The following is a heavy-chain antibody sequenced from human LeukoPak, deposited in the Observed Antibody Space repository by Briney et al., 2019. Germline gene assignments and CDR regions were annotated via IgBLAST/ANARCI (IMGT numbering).Heavy chain of an antibody. CDR2: INPNSGGT. CDR3: ARSLVPPYYYYTDV. Sequence: GASVKVSCKSSGHTFTGYYMHWVRQAPGQGLEWMGWINPNSGGTNYAQKFQGRVTMTRDTSISTAYMELSRLRSDDTAVYYCARSLVPPYYYYTDVWGKGTTVTVSS. V-gene: IGHV1-2*02. CDR1: GHTFTGYY. J-gene: IGHJ6*03. D-gene: IGHD6-6*01.